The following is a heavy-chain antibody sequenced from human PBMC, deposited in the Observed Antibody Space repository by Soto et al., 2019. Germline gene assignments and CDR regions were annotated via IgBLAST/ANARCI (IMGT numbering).Heavy chain of an antibody. D-gene: IGHD6-19*01. J-gene: IGHJ6*02. V-gene: IGHV4-34*01. CDR3: ARFSGSCYYAMDV. CDR2: INHSGVT. Sequence: SETLSLTCAVYGGSFSGHFCSWVRQPPGKGLEWIGEINHSGVTNYKPSLKRRVTISVDTSKNQFSLQLKSVTAADTALYYCARFSGSCYYAMDVWGQGSTVTVSS. CDR1: GGSFSGHF.